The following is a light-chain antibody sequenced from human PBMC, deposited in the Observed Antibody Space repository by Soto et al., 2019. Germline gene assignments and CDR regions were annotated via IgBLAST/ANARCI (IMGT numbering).Light chain of an antibody. Sequence: DIQLTQSPSFLSASVGDRVTITCRASRGISSYLSLYQQKPGKSHKLLIYAASTLHTGVPSMFSGSGSGTEFTLTISSLQPEDFATYYCQQLNSYLITFGQGTRLAIK. J-gene: IGKJ5*01. V-gene: IGKV1-9*01. CDR1: RGISSY. CDR3: QQLNSYLIT. CDR2: AAS.